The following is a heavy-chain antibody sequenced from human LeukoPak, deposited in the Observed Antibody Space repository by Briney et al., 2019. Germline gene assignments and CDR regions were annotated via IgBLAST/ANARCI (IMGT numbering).Heavy chain of an antibody. CDR2: IYYSGST. Sequence: SETLSLTWTVSGYSISSGYYWGWIRQPPGKGLEWIGSIYYSGSTYYNPSLKSRVTISVDTSKNQFSLKLSSVTAADTAVYYCARRPGHGSETRFDPWGQGTLVTVSS. D-gene: IGHD1-14*01. V-gene: IGHV4-38-2*02. CDR3: ARRPGHGSETRFDP. CDR1: GYSISSGYY. J-gene: IGHJ5*02.